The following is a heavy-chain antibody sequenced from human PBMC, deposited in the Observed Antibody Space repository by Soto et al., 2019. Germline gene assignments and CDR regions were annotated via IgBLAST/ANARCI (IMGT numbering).Heavy chain of an antibody. Sequence: GESLKISCEFSVYNFDDYCIAWVRQMPGKGLECLGIIYPGDSETRYSPSFQGQVTMSADMSINTAYLQWSSLKASDTAIYYCARRPTSRDFDYWGQGTLVNVSS. CDR1: VYNFDDYC. J-gene: IGHJ4*02. CDR2: IYPGDSET. CDR3: ARRPTSRDFDY. V-gene: IGHV5-51*01. D-gene: IGHD2-21*01.